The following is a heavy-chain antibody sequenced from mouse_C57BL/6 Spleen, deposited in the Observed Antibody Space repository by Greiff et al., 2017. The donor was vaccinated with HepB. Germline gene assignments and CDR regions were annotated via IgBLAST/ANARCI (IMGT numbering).Heavy chain of an antibody. CDR2: ISDGGSYT. CDR1: GFTFSSYA. V-gene: IGHV5-4*01. Sequence: EVKVVESGGGLVKPGGSLKLSCAASGFTFSSYAMSWVRQTPEKRLEWVATISDGGSYTYYPDNVKGRFTISRDNAKNNLYLQMSLLKSEDTAMYYCARDNGNYFDYWGQGTTLTVSS. CDR3: ARDNGNYFDY. J-gene: IGHJ2*01. D-gene: IGHD2-1*01.